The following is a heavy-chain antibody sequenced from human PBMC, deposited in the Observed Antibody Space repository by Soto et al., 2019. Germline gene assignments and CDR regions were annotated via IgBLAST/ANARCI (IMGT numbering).Heavy chain of an antibody. D-gene: IGHD2-8*02. CDR2: IYYSGST. CDR1: GDSISSYY. J-gene: IGHJ4*02. V-gene: IGHV4-59*01. Sequence: SETLCLTCTVSGDSISSYYWSWIRQPPGKGLEWIGYIYYSGSTNYNPSLKSRVTISVDTSKNQFSLKLSSVTAADTAVYYCARGGGVYYFDYWGQGTLVTAPQ. CDR3: ARGGGVYYFDY.